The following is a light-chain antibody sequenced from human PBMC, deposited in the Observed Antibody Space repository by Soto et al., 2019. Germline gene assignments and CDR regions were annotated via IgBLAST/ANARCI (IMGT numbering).Light chain of an antibody. CDR2: GAS. J-gene: IGKJ4*01. V-gene: IGKV3-15*01. CDR3: QQYNKWPPT. Sequence: DIVTTQTPVTLSVSPGERATLSCRASLNIYGKLACYQQEVGQTPRLIVFGASTRATGIPARFSASESGTEFTLTISSLQPGDFAVNYCQQYNKWPPTFGGGTEVDI. CDR1: LNIYGK.